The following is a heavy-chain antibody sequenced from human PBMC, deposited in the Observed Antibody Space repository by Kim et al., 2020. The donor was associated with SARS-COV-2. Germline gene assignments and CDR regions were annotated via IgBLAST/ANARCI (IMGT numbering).Heavy chain of an antibody. D-gene: IGHD6-13*01. Sequence: ASVKVSCKASGYTFTGYYMHWVRQAPGQGLEWMGWINPNSGGTNYAQKFQGWVTMTRDTSISTAYMELSRLRSDDTAVYYCAMRTGYSSSWYVPEYGMDVWGQGTTVTLSS. CDR3: AMRTGYSSSWYVPEYGMDV. J-gene: IGHJ6*02. CDR1: GYTFTGYY. CDR2: INPNSGGT. V-gene: IGHV1-2*04.